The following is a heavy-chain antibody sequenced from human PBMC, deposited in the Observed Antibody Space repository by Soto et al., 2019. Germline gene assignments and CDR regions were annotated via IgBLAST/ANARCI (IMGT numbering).Heavy chain of an antibody. D-gene: IGHD2-15*01. CDR2: VPYGGSNE. CDR3: AKDRGRYWSGARCYLFDS. CDR1: GVTFNTYA. V-gene: IGHV3-30*04. J-gene: IGHJ4*02. Sequence: QVQLVQSGGGVVQPGRSLTLSCAASGVTFNTYAMHWVRQAPGKGLEWVAIVPYGGSNEYYADSVKGRFTISRDNSKSTLNLQINSVRAEDTAVYYCAKDRGRYWSGARCYLFDSWGQGTLVTVSS.